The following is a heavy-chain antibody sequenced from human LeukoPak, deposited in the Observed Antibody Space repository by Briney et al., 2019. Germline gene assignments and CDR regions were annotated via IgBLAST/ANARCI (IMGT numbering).Heavy chain of an antibody. D-gene: IGHD3-10*01. CDR3: VTAGGSGSYGRFDP. Sequence: LGGSLRLSCAASGFMFSAYWMHWVRQTPGKGLVWVSRINTDGTTTNYADSVKGRFTIFRDNAKNTVYLQMNSLRDEDTAVYYCVTAGGSGSYGRFDPWGQGTLVTVSS. V-gene: IGHV3-74*01. CDR2: INTDGTTT. J-gene: IGHJ5*02. CDR1: GFMFSAYW.